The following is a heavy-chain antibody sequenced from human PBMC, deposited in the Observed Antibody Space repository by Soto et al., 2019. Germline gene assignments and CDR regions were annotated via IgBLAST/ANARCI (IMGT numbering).Heavy chain of an antibody. CDR1: GFTFSSYG. CDR3: ARDRVAPWHCDL. J-gene: IGHJ2*01. Sequence: QVQLVESGGGVVQPGRSLRLSCVASGFTFSSYGMHWVRQAPGKGLEWVAVIWYDGSNEYYADSVKGRFTISRDNSKNTLYLERNSLRGEDTAVYYWARDRVAPWHCDLWGRGTLVTLSS. D-gene: IGHD2-15*01. CDR2: IWYDGSNE. V-gene: IGHV3-33*01.